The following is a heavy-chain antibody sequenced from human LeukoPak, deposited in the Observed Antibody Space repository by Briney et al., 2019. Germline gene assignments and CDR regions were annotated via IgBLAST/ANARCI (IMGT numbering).Heavy chain of an antibody. CDR1: GFTVSSNY. D-gene: IGHD3-22*01. CDR2: IYSGGST. V-gene: IGHV3-53*01. Sequence: GGSLRLSCAASGFTVSSNYMSWVRQAPGKGLEWVSVIYSGGSTYYADSVKGRFTISRDNSKNTLYLQMNSLRAEDTAVYYCASNYYDSSGYTYRGQGTLVTVSS. J-gene: IGHJ4*02. CDR3: ASNYYDSSGYTY.